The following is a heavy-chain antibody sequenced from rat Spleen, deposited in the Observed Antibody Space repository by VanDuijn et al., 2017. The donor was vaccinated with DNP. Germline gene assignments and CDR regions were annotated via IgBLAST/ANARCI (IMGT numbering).Heavy chain of an antibody. CDR2: INTVSGGT. CDR3: ARRRLPYWYFDF. D-gene: IGHD1-4*01. Sequence: QVQLQQSGAELAKPGSSVKISCRASGYTFNSYYIGWIKQTTGQGLEFIGYINTVSGGTNYNEKFKGKATLTVDTSSSTAFMQLSSLTPDDSAVYYCARRRLPYWYFDFWGPGTMVTVSS. J-gene: IGHJ1*01. V-gene: IGHV1-43*01. CDR1: GYTFNSYY.